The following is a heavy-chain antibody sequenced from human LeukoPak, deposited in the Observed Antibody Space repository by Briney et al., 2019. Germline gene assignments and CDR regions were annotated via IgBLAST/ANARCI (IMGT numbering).Heavy chain of an antibody. Sequence: SQTLSLTCTVSGGSISSGSYYWSWIRQPAGKGLEWIGRIYSSGSTNYNPSLKSRVTISLDTSKNQFSLKLSSVTAADTAVYYCARRRTTRPRNAFDIWGQGTMVTVSS. CDR1: GGSISSGSYY. CDR3: ARRRTTRPRNAFDI. D-gene: IGHD2-2*01. V-gene: IGHV4-61*02. J-gene: IGHJ3*02. CDR2: IYSSGST.